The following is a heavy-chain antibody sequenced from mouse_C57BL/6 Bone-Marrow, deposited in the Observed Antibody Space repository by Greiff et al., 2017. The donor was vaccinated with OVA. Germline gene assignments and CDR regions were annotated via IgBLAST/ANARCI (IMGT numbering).Heavy chain of an antibody. Sequence: VQLQQPGAELVKPGASVKLSCKASGYTFTSYWMHWVKQRPGQGLEWIGMIHPNSGSTNYNEKFKSKATLTVDKSSSTADMQLSSLTSEDSAVYYCARHYDYDVWYFDVWGTGTTVTVSS. CDR2: IHPNSGST. CDR3: ARHYDYDVWYFDV. J-gene: IGHJ1*03. D-gene: IGHD2-4*01. V-gene: IGHV1-64*01. CDR1: GYTFTSYW.